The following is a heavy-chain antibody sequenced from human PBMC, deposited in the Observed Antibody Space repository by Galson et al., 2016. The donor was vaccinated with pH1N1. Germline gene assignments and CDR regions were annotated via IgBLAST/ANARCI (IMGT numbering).Heavy chain of an antibody. CDR3: ARGVAAASRFDL. J-gene: IGHJ5*02. CDR1: GGSMRSSDHY. CDR2: VFHRGTT. D-gene: IGHD6-13*01. Sequence: SETLSLTCSVSGGSMRSSDHYWAWVRRPPGKGLEWIGSVFHRGTTYYDLSLKSRVTISIDTSNKRFSLKVTSVSAADAAVYYCARGVAAASRFDLWGQGSLVAVSS. V-gene: IGHV4-39*02.